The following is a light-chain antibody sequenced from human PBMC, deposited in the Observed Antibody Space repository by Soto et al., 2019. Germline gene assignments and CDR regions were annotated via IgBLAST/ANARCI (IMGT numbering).Light chain of an antibody. V-gene: IGKV1-5*01. CDR2: DAS. CDR3: QQYNSYPTT. Sequence: DIEMTVSPSTLSASVGDTVTVTCRASQSISSWLAWYQQKPGKAPKLLIYDASSLESGVPSRFSGSGSGTEFTLTISSLQPDDFATYYSQQYNSYPTTFGQGTRLEIK. CDR1: QSISSW. J-gene: IGKJ5*01.